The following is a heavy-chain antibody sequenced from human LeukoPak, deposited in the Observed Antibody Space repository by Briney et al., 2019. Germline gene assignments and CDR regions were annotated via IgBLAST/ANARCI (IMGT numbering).Heavy chain of an antibody. D-gene: IGHD2-15*01. V-gene: IGHV4-59*01. CDR1: GGYISSYY. CDR3: ARAICSCGSCYSRYYYYYYMDV. Sequence: PSETLSLTCTVSGGYISSYYWSWIRQPPGKGLEWIGYIYYSGRTNYNPSLKSRVTISVDTSKNQFSLNLSSVTAADTAVYSCARAICSCGSCYSRYYYYYYMDVWGKGTTVTVSS. CDR2: IYYSGRT. J-gene: IGHJ6*03.